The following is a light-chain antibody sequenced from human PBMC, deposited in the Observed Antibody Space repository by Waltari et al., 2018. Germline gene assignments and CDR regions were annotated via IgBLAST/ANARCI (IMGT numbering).Light chain of an antibody. CDR3: QQTYSTPWT. Sequence: DIQMTQSPSSLSASVGDRVTITCRASQNLRSYLNWYQQKPGKAPNLLIYAASSLQSGVPSRFSGSGSETDFTLTITSLQPEDFATYYCQQTYSTPWTFGQGTKVEIK. J-gene: IGKJ1*01. CDR2: AAS. V-gene: IGKV1-39*01. CDR1: QNLRSY.